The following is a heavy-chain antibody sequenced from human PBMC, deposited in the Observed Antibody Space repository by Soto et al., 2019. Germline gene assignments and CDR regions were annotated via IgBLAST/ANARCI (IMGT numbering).Heavy chain of an antibody. J-gene: IGHJ6*02. CDR2: ISYDGSNK. CDR3: PKDDRYCSSTSCYYYYYYGMDV. CDR1: GFTFSSYG. V-gene: IGHV3-30*18. Sequence: QVQLVESGGGVVQPGRSLRLSCAASGFTFSSYGMHWVRQAPGKGLEWVAVISYDGSNKYYADSVKGRFTISRDNANNTLYLQLNSLRAEETAVYYCPKDDRYCSSTSCYYYYYYGMDVWGQGTTVTVSS. D-gene: IGHD2-2*01.